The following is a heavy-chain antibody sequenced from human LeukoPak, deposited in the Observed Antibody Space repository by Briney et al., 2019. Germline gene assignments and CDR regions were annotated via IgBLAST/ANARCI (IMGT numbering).Heavy chain of an antibody. CDR3: ARWLTTIGWFPANY. J-gene: IGHJ4*02. D-gene: IGHD6-19*01. CDR2: MNWNGKSI. V-gene: IGHV3-20*04. CDR1: GFKFDDYG. Sequence: SGESLRLSCAASGFKFDDYGMSWVRQGPGKGLEWVSGMNWNGKSIGYADSVQGRFTISRDNAKNLLYLQMNSLRVEDTALYYCARWLTTIGWFPANYWGQGTLVTVSS.